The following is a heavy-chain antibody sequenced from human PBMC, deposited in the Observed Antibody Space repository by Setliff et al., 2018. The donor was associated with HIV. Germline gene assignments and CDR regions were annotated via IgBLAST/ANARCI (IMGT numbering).Heavy chain of an antibody. Sequence: ASVKVSCKASGYTFSSYGISWVRQAPGQGLEWVGWVSNEGDTNYAQKYQDRVALTTDTTTTTAYMELRGLRSDNTAVYYCARDPRYTSVWFRNGGVDFWGQGTLVTVSS. CDR1: GYTFSSYG. CDR3: ARDPRYTSVWFRNGGVDF. D-gene: IGHD6-19*01. CDR2: VSNEGDT. J-gene: IGHJ4*02. V-gene: IGHV1-18*01.